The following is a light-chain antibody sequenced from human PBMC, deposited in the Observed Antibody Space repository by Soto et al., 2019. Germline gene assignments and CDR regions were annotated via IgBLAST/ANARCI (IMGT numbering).Light chain of an antibody. J-gene: IGKJ2*01. CDR2: KPS. V-gene: IGKV1-5*03. CDR3: QQYNRYSYT. CDR1: QSISSR. Sequence: DIQMTQSPSTLSASVGDRVTITCRASQSISSRLAWYQQKPGKAPKLLIYKPSTLESGVPARFSGSGSGTEFTLTISSLQPDDFATYYCQQYNRYSYTFGQGTKLEIK.